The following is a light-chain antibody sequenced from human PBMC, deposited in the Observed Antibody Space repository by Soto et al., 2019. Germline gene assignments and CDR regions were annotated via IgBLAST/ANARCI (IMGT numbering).Light chain of an antibody. J-gene: IGKJ3*01. CDR1: QTFSDMY. V-gene: IGKV3-20*01. CDR2: AS. Sequence: EIVLTQSPGTLSLSPWERATLSCRASQTFSDMYLAWYQQKPGQAPRLLIYASNRATGIPDRFSGSGSGTDFNLTIGRLEPEDFAVYYCQHYGTSALFGPGTKVDIK. CDR3: QHYGTSAL.